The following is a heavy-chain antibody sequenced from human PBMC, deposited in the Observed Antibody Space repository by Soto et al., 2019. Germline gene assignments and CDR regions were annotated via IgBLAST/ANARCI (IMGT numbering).Heavy chain of an antibody. CDR1: GFTFSSYS. V-gene: IGHV3-21*01. D-gene: IGHD2-21*02. CDR2: ISSSSSYI. J-gene: IGHJ6*02. CDR3: ARVVVTTDYYYYYGMDV. Sequence: EVQLVESGGGLVKPGGSLRLSCAASGFTFSSYSMNWVRQAPGKGLEWVSSISSSSSYIYYADSVKGRFTISRDNPKNSLYLQMNSLRAEDTAVYYCARVVVTTDYYYYYGMDVWGQGTTVTVSS.